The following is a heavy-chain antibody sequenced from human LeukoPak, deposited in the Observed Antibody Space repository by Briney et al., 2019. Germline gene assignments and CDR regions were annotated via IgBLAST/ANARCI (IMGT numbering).Heavy chain of an antibody. Sequence: GGSLRLSCAASGFTFSSYSMNWGRQAPGKGLEWVSSISSSSSYIYYADSVKGRFTISRDNAKNSLYLQMNSLRAEDTAVYYCARDEVGAIRPFDYWGQGTLVTVSS. D-gene: IGHD1-26*01. CDR2: ISSSSSYI. CDR3: ARDEVGAIRPFDY. J-gene: IGHJ4*02. V-gene: IGHV3-21*01. CDR1: GFTFSSYS.